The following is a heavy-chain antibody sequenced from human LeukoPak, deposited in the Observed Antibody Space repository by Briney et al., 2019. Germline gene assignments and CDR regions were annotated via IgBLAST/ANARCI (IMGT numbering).Heavy chain of an antibody. CDR1: GDSIGSYY. V-gene: IGHV4-4*07. CDR2: IYTSGST. CDR3: ARRRGQWLADY. J-gene: IGHJ4*02. Sequence: SETLSLTCTVSGDSIGSYYWSWIRQPPGKGLEWIGRIYTSGSTNYNPSLKSRVTISVDTSKNQFSLKLSSVTAADTAVYYCARRRGQWLADYWGQGTLVTVSS. D-gene: IGHD6-19*01.